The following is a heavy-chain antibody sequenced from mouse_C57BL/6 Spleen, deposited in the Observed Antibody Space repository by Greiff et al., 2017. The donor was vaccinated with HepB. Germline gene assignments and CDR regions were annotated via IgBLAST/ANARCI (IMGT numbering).Heavy chain of an antibody. CDR1: GFSFNTYA. J-gene: IGHJ2*01. D-gene: IGHD4-1*02. CDR2: IRSKSNNYAT. Sequence: GGGLVQPKGSLKLSCAASGFSFNTYAMNWVRQAPGKGLEWVARIRSKSNNYATYYADSVKDRFTISRDDSESMLYLQMNNLKTEDTAMYYCVRGGQLGPFDYWGQGTTLTVSS. V-gene: IGHV10-1*01. CDR3: VRGGQLGPFDY.